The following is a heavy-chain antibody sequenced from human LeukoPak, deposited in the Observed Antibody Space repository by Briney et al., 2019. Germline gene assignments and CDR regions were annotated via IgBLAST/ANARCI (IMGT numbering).Heavy chain of an antibody. Sequence: PGGSLRLSCVASGFTTTGNYITWVRQAPGKGLEWVSVIYSGGRTNYADSVKGRFSISRDISNDTVYLQLNSLRIEDTAVYFCARVPFTSSLGDYFDYWGQGTLVTVSS. CDR1: GFTTTGNY. V-gene: IGHV3-66*01. CDR3: ARVPFTSSLGDYFDY. D-gene: IGHD6-13*01. J-gene: IGHJ4*02. CDR2: IYSGGRT.